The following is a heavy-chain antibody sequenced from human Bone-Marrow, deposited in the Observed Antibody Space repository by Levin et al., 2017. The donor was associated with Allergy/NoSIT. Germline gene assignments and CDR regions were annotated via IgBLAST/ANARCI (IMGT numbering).Heavy chain of an antibody. V-gene: IGHV4-4*02. CDR2: VYHSGRT. J-gene: IGHJ5*02. CDR3: TKVVSRHCTTAKCYANWFDP. Sequence: ASETLSLTCAVSGVSISSTNWWSWVRQSPGKGLEWIGEVYHSGRTNYNPSLESRLTVSLDTSKNQFSLSLTSVTAADTAISYCTKVVSRHCTTAKCYANWFDPWGQGTLVTVSS. D-gene: IGHD3-16*01. CDR1: GVSISSTNW.